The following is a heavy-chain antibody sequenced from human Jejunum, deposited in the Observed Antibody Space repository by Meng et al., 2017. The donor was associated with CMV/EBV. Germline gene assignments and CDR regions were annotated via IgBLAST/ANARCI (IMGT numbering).Heavy chain of an antibody. Sequence: QGHLQEGGAGPLKPSESLSLTCAVDGGSFSGYYWSWIRQPPGKGLEWIGEINYRGSTNYSPSLKSRVTMSLDTSKNQFSLKLTSVTAADTAMYYCARCPRDDDSGYWFFDNWGQGTLVTVSS. V-gene: IGHV4-34*01. CDR2: INYRGST. J-gene: IGHJ4*02. D-gene: IGHD3-22*01. CDR3: ARCPRDDDSGYWFFDN. CDR1: GGSFSGYY.